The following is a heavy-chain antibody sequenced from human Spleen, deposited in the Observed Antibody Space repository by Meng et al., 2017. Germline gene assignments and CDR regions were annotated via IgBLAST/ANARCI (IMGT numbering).Heavy chain of an antibody. CDR1: GFYFSNAW. CDR3: AKKLGDYYDSSGYYDAFDI. D-gene: IGHD3-22*01. J-gene: IGHJ3*02. Sequence: GESLKISCAASGFYFSNAWMSWVRQAPGKGLEWVSAISGSGGSTYYADSVKGRFTISRDNSKNTLYLQMNSLRAEDTAVYYCAKKLGDYYDSSGYYDAFDIWGQGTMVTVSS. CDR2: ISGSGGST. V-gene: IGHV3-23*01.